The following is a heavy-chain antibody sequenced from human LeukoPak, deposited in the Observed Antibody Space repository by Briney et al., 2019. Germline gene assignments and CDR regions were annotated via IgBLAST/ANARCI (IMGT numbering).Heavy chain of an antibody. Sequence: ASVKVSCKASGYTFTSYGISRVRQAPGQGLEWVGWISAYNGNTNYAQKLQGRVTMTTDTSTSTAYMELRSLRSDDTAVYYCASHYCSSTSCYADYGMDVWGKGTTVTVSS. J-gene: IGHJ6*04. CDR1: GYTFTSYG. CDR2: ISAYNGNT. V-gene: IGHV1-18*04. CDR3: ASHYCSSTSCYADYGMDV. D-gene: IGHD2-2*01.